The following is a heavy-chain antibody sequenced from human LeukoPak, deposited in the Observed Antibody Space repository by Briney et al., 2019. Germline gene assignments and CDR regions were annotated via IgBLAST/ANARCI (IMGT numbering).Heavy chain of an antibody. CDR3: ASDRGYSYGTYNWFDP. CDR1: GFTFSSYW. Sequence: PGGSLRLSCAASGFTFSSYWMSWVRQAPGKGLEWVANIKQDGSEKYYVDSVKGRFTISRDNAKNSLYLQMNSLRAEDTAVYYCASDRGYSYGTYNWFDPWGQGTLVSVSS. J-gene: IGHJ5*02. D-gene: IGHD5-18*01. CDR2: IKQDGSEK. V-gene: IGHV3-7*01.